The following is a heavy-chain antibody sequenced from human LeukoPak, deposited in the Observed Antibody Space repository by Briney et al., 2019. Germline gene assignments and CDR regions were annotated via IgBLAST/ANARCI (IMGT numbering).Heavy chain of an antibody. CDR2: IYDSGSA. V-gene: IGHV4-59*08. D-gene: IGHD2-15*01. Sequence: SETLSLTCTVSGGSISSYYWSWIRQPPGKGPEWIGYIYDSGSANYNPSLKSRVAISVDASKKQFSLNLSSVTAADTAVYYCARHADCRTISCSYFHNMDVWGKGIAVTVSS. J-gene: IGHJ6*03. CDR3: ARHADCRTISCSYFHNMDV. CDR1: GGSISSYY.